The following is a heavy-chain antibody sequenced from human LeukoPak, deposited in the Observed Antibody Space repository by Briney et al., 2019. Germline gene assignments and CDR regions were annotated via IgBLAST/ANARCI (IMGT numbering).Heavy chain of an antibody. V-gene: IGHV1-69*05. CDR3: AIPYYGSGSYYY. Sequence: SVKVSCKASGGTFSSYAISWVRQAPGQGLEWMGGIIPIFGTANYAQKFQGRVTITTDESTSTAYMELSSLRSEDTAVYYCAIPYYGSGSYYYWGQGTLVTVSS. CDR2: IIPIFGTA. J-gene: IGHJ4*02. CDR1: GGTFSSYA. D-gene: IGHD3-10*01.